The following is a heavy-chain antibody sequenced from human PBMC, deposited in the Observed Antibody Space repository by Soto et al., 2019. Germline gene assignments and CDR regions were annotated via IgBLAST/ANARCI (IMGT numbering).Heavy chain of an antibody. Sequence: PGRSLRLSCLASGFTFSSYAMSWDRQAPGKGLEWVSAIRGSGGSTYYADSVKGRFTISRDNSKNTLYLQMNSLRAEDTAGYYRTKDTAGYYDSSGYYTGSDYWAKGTLVTAPS. D-gene: IGHD3-22*01. CDR1: GFTFSSYA. CDR2: IRGSGGST. CDR3: TKDTAGYYDSSGYYTGSDY. V-gene: IGHV3-23*01. J-gene: IGHJ4*02.